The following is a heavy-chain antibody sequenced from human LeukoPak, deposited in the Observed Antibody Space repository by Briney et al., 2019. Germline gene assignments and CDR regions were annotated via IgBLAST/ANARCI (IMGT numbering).Heavy chain of an antibody. J-gene: IGHJ4*02. CDR3: ARVVRGFWFFAGWDY. Sequence: SETLSLTCAVYGGSFSGYYWSWIRQPPGKGLEWIGEINHSGSTNYNPSLKSRVTISVDTSKNQFSLKLSSVTAADTAVYYCARVVRGFWFFAGWDYWGQGTLVTVSS. D-gene: IGHD3-10*01. CDR1: GGSFSGYY. CDR2: INHSGST. V-gene: IGHV4-34*01.